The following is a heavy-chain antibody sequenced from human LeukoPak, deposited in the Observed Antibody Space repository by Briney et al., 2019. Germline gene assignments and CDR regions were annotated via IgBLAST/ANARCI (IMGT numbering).Heavy chain of an antibody. CDR2: ISSSGSTI. D-gene: IGHD3-10*01. V-gene: IGHV3-48*03. Sequence: GGSLRLSCAASGFTFSSYEMNWVRQAPGKGLEWVSYISSSGSTIYYADSVKGRFTISRDNAKNSLYLQMNSLRAEDTAVYYCAELGITMIRGVLGQGTTVTISS. J-gene: IGHJ6*02. CDR3: AELGITMIRGV. CDR1: GFTFSSYE.